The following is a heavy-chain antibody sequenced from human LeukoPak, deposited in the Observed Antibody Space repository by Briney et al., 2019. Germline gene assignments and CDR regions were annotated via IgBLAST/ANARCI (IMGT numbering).Heavy chain of an antibody. CDR3: AKDIRGALY. CDR2: ISWNSGSI. Sequence: QPGRSLRLSCAASGFTFDDYAMHWVRQAPGKGLEWVSGISWNSGSIGYADSVKGRFTISRDNAKNSLYLQMNSLRAEDTALYYCAKDIRGALYWGQGTLVTVSS. D-gene: IGHD1-26*01. CDR1: GFTFDDYA. V-gene: IGHV3-9*01. J-gene: IGHJ4*02.